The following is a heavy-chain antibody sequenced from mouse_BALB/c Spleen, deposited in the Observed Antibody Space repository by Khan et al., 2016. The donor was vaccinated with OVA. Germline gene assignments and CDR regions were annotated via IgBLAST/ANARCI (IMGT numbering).Heavy chain of an antibody. V-gene: IGHV2-6-7*01. CDR3: ARAYYSNYREAMDY. CDR2: IWGDGST. D-gene: IGHD2-5*01. CDR1: GFSLTGSG. J-gene: IGHJ4*01. Sequence: QVQLKESGPGLVAPSQRLSITCNVSGFSLTGSGVNWVRQPPGKGLEWLGMIWGDGSTDYYSVLKSRLSISKDNSKSQVFLKMNSLQTDDTARYYCARAYYSNYREAMDYWGQGTSVTVSS.